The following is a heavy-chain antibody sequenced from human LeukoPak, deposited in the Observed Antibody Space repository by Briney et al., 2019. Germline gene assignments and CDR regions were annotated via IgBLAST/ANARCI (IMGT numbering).Heavy chain of an antibody. CDR1: GFTFSSYA. CDR3: AKGHGGSTWYMGGDY. J-gene: IGHJ4*02. V-gene: IGHV3-23*01. Sequence: PGGSLRLSCAASGFTFSSYAMSWVRQAPGKGLEWVSGIRGNGGSTYYADSVKGRFIISRDNSKNTLYLQMNSLRAEDTAVYYCAKGHGGSTWYMGGDYSGQGTLVTVSS. D-gene: IGHD6-13*01. CDR2: IRGNGGST.